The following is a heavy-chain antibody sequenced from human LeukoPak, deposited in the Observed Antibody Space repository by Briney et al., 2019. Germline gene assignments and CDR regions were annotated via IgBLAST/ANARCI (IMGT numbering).Heavy chain of an antibody. J-gene: IGHJ1*01. V-gene: IGHV4-39*07. CDR2: IYYRGST. D-gene: IGHD3-22*01. CDR3: ARGVSMIHPFQH. CDR1: GGSISSSDYY. Sequence: SETLPLTCTVSGGSISSSDYYWGWIRQPPGKGLEWIGSIYYRGSTNYNPSLKSRVTISVDTSKNQFSLKLNSVTAADTAVYYCARGVSMIHPFQHWGQGTLVTVSS.